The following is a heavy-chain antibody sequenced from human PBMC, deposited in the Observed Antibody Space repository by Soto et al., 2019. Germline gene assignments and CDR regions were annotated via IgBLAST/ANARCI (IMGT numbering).Heavy chain of an antibody. Sequence: GESLKISCKGSGYSFTIYWIGWVRQMPGKGLEWMGIIYPGDSDTRYSPSFQGQVTISADKSISTAYLQWSSLKASDTAMYYCARTLFGGIAAAGTWYYFDYWGQGTLVTVSS. CDR1: GYSFTIYW. CDR3: ARTLFGGIAAAGTWYYFDY. J-gene: IGHJ4*02. V-gene: IGHV5-51*01. CDR2: IYPGDSDT. D-gene: IGHD6-13*01.